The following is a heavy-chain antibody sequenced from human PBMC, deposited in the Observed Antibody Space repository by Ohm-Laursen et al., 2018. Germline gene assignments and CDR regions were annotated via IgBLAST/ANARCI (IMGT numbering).Heavy chain of an antibody. Sequence: SLRLSCAASGFIFSSYEMNWVRQAPGKGLEWVSYISSDGSAIYYADSVKGRFTISRDSAKNSLYLQMNSLRAEDTAVYYCARNLAPLYGDYGYFDLWGRGTLVTVSS. J-gene: IGHJ2*01. CDR1: GFIFSSYE. D-gene: IGHD4-17*01. CDR3: ARNLAPLYGDYGYFDL. CDR2: ISSDGSAI. V-gene: IGHV3-48*03.